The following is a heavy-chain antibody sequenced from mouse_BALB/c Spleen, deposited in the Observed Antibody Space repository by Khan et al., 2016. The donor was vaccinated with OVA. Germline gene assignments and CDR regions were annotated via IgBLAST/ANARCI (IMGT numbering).Heavy chain of an antibody. D-gene: IGHD2-1*01. CDR1: GYTLTDYG. CDR2: INTYTGEA. J-gene: IGHJ3*01. CDR3: SRSNGNYWFAY. V-gene: IGHV9-3-1*01. Sequence: QLQLVQSGPELKKPGETVKISCKPSGYTLTDYGMNWVKQAPGKGLKWMGWINTYTGEATYADDFKGRFAFSLATSANTAYLQLNNLKTEDTATDFCSRSNGNYWFAYWGQGTLVTVSA.